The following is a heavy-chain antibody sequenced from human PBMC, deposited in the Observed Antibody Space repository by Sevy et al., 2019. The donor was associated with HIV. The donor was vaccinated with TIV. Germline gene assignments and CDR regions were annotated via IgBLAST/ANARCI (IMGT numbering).Heavy chain of an antibody. V-gene: IGHV3-23*01. J-gene: IGHJ4*02. D-gene: IGHD3-22*01. CDR1: GFTFTEFV. Sequence: GGSLRLSCAASGFTFTEFVMSWVRQAPGKGLEWVSTINSGGGGTYYADSVKGRFTISRDNSQNPLDLQMNSLRAEDTAVYYCAKDVVGGYYDSSGYSDHWGQGTLVTVSS. CDR3: AKDVVGGYYDSSGYSDH. CDR2: INSGGGGT.